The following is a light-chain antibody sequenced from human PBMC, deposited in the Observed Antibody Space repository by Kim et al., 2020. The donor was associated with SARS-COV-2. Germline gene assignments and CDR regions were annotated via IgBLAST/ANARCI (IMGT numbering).Light chain of an antibody. CDR2: YDS. CDR1: NIVMKS. J-gene: IGLJ3*02. Sequence: APGKTATTNCGGHNIVMKSVHCYQQNPGGAPVVVIYYDSDRTSGIPERFSGSNSWNTATLTISRVEAGDEADYDCQVWDSSSDHRVFGGGTQLTVL. CDR3: QVWDSSSDHRV. V-gene: IGLV3-21*04.